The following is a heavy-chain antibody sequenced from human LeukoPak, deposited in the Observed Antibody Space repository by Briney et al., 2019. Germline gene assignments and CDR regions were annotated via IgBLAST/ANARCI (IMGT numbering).Heavy chain of an antibody. CDR2: VDPEDGET. CDR1: GYTFTDYH. J-gene: IGHJ4*02. D-gene: IGHD1-26*01. CDR3: ATGGGATFDY. Sequence: ASVKISCKVSGYTFTDYHMHWVQQAPGKGLEWMGLVDPEDGETIYAEKFQGRVTITADTSTDTAYMELSSLRSEDTAVYYCATGGGATFDYWGQGTLVTVSS. V-gene: IGHV1-69-2*01.